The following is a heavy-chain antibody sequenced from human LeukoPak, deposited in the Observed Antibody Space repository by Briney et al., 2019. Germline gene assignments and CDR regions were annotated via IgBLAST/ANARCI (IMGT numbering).Heavy chain of an antibody. V-gene: IGHV3-13*04. J-gene: IGHJ4*02. Sequence: GGSLRLSCAASGFTFSSYDMHWVRQATGKGLEWVSGIDTSGGTYYPGSVKGRFTISRENAKNSLYLQMTNLRAGDTAMYYCARGMGSGTSSVFDFWGQGTLVTVSS. CDR1: GFTFSSYD. CDR2: IDTSGGT. D-gene: IGHD3-10*01. CDR3: ARGMGSGTSSVFDF.